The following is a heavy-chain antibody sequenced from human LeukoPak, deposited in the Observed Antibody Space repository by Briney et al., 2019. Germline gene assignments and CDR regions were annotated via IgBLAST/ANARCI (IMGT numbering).Heavy chain of an antibody. V-gene: IGHV5-51*01. Sequence: KPGESLKISCKGSGYRFTSYWIGWVRQRPGKGLEWMGIIYPGDSDTRYIPSFQGQVTISADTSITTAYLQWSSLKVSDTAMYYCARLLYLAVAGRFYYYGMDVWGQGTTVTVSS. CDR2: IYPGDSDT. CDR1: GYRFTSYW. CDR3: ARLLYLAVAGRFYYYGMDV. D-gene: IGHD6-19*01. J-gene: IGHJ6*02.